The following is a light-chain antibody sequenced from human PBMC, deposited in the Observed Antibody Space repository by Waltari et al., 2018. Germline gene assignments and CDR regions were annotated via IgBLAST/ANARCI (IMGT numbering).Light chain of an antibody. V-gene: IGKV3-15*01. CDR3: HQYKNWPPWT. J-gene: IGKJ1*01. Sequence: EIVVTQSPATLSLSPGERATLPCRAREKVDTNIAWYQQKPGQPPRLLISGASTRATDIPPRFSGSGSGTEFTLSISSLQSEDFAVYYCHQYKNWPPWTFGQGTKVEIK. CDR1: EKVDTN. CDR2: GAS.